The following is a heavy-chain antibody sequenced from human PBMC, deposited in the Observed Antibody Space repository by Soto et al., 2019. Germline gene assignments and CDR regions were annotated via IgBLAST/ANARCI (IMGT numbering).Heavy chain of an antibody. V-gene: IGHV4-59*01. D-gene: IGHD3-10*01. CDR1: GGSMSSYN. CDR3: AGDYGSGSYRFDY. CDR2: IYYSGST. Sequence: SETLSLTCTVAGGSMSSYNWSWLRRAPGKGLEWIGYIYYSGSTVYNPSLKSRVTMSLDSSKNQFSLKLSSVTAADTAVYYCAGDYGSGSYRFDYWGQGTLVTVSS. J-gene: IGHJ4*02.